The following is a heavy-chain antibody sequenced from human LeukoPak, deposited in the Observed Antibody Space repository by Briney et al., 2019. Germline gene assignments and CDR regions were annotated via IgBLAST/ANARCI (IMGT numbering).Heavy chain of an antibody. Sequence: ASVKVSCKASGGTFTSYAISWVRQAPGQGLEWMGGIIPIFGTANYAQKFQGRVTITADKSTSTAYMELSSLRSEDTAVYYCARDYCSGGSCHYYNWFDHWGQGTLVTVSS. CDR2: IIPIFGTA. CDR3: ARDYCSGGSCHYYNWFDH. V-gene: IGHV1-69*06. J-gene: IGHJ5*02. D-gene: IGHD2-15*01. CDR1: GGTFTSYA.